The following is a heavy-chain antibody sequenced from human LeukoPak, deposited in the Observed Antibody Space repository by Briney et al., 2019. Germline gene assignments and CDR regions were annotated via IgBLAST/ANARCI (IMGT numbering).Heavy chain of an antibody. D-gene: IGHD5-24*01. V-gene: IGHV4-4*07. Sequence: KPSETLSLACTVDAGSMSTQYWGCIRPSAGEGREWIGRINTRSTTHYNPSIKSLVTKTADTSKNQFYQKLNSVTAADTAVYYGARRMSHLYNFEYWGQGNLVTVSS. CDR2: INTRSTT. J-gene: IGHJ4*02. CDR1: AGSMSTQY. CDR3: ARRMSHLYNFEY.